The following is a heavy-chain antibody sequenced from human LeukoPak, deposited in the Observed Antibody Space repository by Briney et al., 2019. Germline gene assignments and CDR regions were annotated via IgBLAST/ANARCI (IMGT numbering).Heavy chain of an antibody. Sequence: ASVKVSCKASGYTFTSYAMHWVRQATGQRLEWMGWINAGNGNTKYSQKFQGRVTITRDTSASTAYMELSSLRSEDTAVYYCARDPTIFGVVTSLYGMDVWGQGTTVTVSS. J-gene: IGHJ6*02. CDR1: GYTFTSYA. D-gene: IGHD3-3*01. CDR2: INAGNGNT. CDR3: ARDPTIFGVVTSLYGMDV. V-gene: IGHV1-3*01.